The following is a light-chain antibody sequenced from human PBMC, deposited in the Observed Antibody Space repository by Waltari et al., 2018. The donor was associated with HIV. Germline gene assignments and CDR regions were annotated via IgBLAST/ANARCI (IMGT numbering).Light chain of an antibody. CDR2: RND. J-gene: IGLJ3*02. CDR1: NSNVGNNF. CDR3: ASWDDKLSHWV. Sequence: QSVLTQPPSASKTPGQRVLMSCSGTNSNVGNNFVSLFKQGPGGAPKLVIYRNDRRPSGVSDRFSGAKSGSSASLAISGLQSDDEADYFCASWDDKLSHWVFGVGTKLTV. V-gene: IGLV1-47*01.